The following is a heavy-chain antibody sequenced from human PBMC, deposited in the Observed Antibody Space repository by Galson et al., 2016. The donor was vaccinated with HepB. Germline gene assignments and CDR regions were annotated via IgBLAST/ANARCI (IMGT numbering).Heavy chain of an antibody. CDR1: GFTFTSSV. CDR2: IVVGSGDT. CDR3: AATTWGDFGDSDTRGP. J-gene: IGHJ5*02. Sequence: SVKVSCKASGFTFTSSVMQWVRQTRGQRLEWIGWIVVGSGDTNYAQMFQERVTITRDMSTSTAYMEMSSLRSEDTAVYYCAATTWGDFGDSDTRGPWGQGTLVTVSS. V-gene: IGHV1-58*02. D-gene: IGHD4-17*01.